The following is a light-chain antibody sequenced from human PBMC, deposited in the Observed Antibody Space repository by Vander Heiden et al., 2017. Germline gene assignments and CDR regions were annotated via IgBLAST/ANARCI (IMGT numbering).Light chain of an antibody. J-gene: IGLJ1*01. Sequence: QSALTQPASVSGSPGQSITISCTGTSSDVGGYNYVSWYQQHPGKAPKLMIYEVSNRPSGVSNRFSGSKSGNTASPTISGLQAEDEAYYYCSSYTSSSTRVFGTGTKVTVL. CDR2: EVS. V-gene: IGLV2-14*01. CDR3: SSYTSSSTRV. CDR1: SSDVGGYNY.